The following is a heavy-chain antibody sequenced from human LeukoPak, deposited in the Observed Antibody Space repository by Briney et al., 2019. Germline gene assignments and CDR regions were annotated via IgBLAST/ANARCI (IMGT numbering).Heavy chain of an antibody. CDR3: ARAGGAVAGDLVNY. CDR1: GFTFSSYS. J-gene: IGHJ4*02. D-gene: IGHD6-19*01. Sequence: PGGSLRLSCAASGFTFSSYSMNWVRQAPGKGLEWVSSISSSSSYIYYADSVKGRFTISRDNAKNSLYLQMNSLRAEDTAVYYCARAGGAVAGDLVNYWGQGTLATVSS. CDR2: ISSSSSYI. V-gene: IGHV3-21*01.